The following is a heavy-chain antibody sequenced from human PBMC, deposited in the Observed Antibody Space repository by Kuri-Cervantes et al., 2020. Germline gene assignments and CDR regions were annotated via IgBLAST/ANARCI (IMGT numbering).Heavy chain of an antibody. Sequence: GGSLRLSCAASGFTFSSYWMSWVRQAPGKGLEWVANIKQDGSEKYYVDSVKGRFTISRDNAKNTLYLQMNSPRAEDTAVYYCARGGCSGGSCYSGAFDIWCQGTMVTVSS. CDR2: IKQDGSEK. CDR3: ARGGCSGGSCYSGAFDI. J-gene: IGHJ3*02. D-gene: IGHD2-15*01. CDR1: GFTFSSYW. V-gene: IGHV3-7*01.